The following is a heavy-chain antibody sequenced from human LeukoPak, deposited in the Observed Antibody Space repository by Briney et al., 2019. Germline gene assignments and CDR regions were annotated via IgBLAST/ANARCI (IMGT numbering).Heavy chain of an antibody. V-gene: IGHV3-21*01. CDR2: ISSSSGYI. CDR3: AELGITMIGGV. D-gene: IGHD3-10*02. Sequence: GGSLRLSCAASGFTFSSYSMNWVRQAPGKGLEWVSSISSSSGYIYYADSVKGRFTISRDNAKNSLFLQMNSLRAEDTAVYYCAELGITMIGGVWGKGTTVTISS. CDR1: GFTFSSYS. J-gene: IGHJ6*04.